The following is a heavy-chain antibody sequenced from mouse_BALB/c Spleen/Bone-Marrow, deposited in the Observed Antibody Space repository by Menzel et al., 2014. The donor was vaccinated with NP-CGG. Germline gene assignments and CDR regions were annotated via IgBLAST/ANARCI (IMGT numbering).Heavy chain of an antibody. Sequence: VQLQESGAELAKPGASVKMSCKASGYTFTSYWIHWVKQRPGQGLEWIGYINPSTGYTEYNQKFKDKATLTVDKSSSTAYMKLSSMTSEDSAVYYCARKGGGSYDGFAYWGQGTLLTVSA. J-gene: IGHJ3*01. CDR3: ARKGGGSYDGFAY. D-gene: IGHD2-12*01. CDR1: GYTFTSYW. V-gene: IGHV1-7*01. CDR2: INPSTGYT.